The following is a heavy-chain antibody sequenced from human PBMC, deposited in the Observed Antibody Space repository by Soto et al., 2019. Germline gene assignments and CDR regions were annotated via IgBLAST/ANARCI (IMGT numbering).Heavy chain of an antibody. Sequence: PGGSLRLSCAASGFTFSSYSMNWVRQAPGKGLEWVSSISSSSSYIYYADSVKGRFTISRDNAKNSLYLQMNSLRAEDTAVYYCARGPLGGDYVAFDIWGQGTMVTVSS. CDR3: ARGPLGGDYVAFDI. D-gene: IGHD4-17*01. J-gene: IGHJ3*02. CDR1: GFTFSSYS. CDR2: ISSSSSYI. V-gene: IGHV3-21*01.